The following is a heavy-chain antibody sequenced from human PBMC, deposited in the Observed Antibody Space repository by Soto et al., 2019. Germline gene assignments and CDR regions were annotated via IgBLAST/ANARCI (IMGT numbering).Heavy chain of an antibody. CDR3: AASIFYYGMDV. J-gene: IGHJ6*02. Sequence: GESLKISCKGSGYAFTNYWIGWVRQMPGKGLEWMGIIYPGDSDTKYNPSFQGQVTISADKSITTTYLRWTSLKASHTAIYYCAASIFYYGMDVWGQGTTVTESS. CDR2: IYPGDSDT. CDR1: GYAFTNYW. V-gene: IGHV5-51*01.